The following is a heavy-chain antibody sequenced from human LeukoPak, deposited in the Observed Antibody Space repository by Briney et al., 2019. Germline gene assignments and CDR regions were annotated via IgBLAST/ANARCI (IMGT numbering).Heavy chain of an antibody. CDR2: ISHDGRHK. D-gene: IGHD5-18*01. Sequence: PGRSLRLSCAASGLSFGTYAMHWVRQTPAKGLEWVAVISHDGRHKFYSDSVKGRFTISRDNSKTMVSLQMNSLRLGDTAVYYCVGGAGGGYSYGYFDYWGQGTLVTVSS. CDR1: GLSFGTYA. V-gene: IGHV3-30*04. J-gene: IGHJ4*02. CDR3: VGGAGGGYSYGYFDY.